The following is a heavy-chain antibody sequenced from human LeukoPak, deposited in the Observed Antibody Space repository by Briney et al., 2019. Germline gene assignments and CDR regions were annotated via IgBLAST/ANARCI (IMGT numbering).Heavy chain of an antibody. CDR1: GFTFSSYW. V-gene: IGHV3-7*01. Sequence: PGGSLRLSCAASGFTFSSYWMSWVRQAPGKGLEWVANIKQDGSEKYYVDSVKGRFTISRDNAKNSLYLQMNSLRAEDTAVYYCARVQRWLVIYVGFDYWGHGTLVTVSS. CDR3: ARVQRWLVIYVGFDY. D-gene: IGHD6-19*01. J-gene: IGHJ4*01. CDR2: IKQDGSEK.